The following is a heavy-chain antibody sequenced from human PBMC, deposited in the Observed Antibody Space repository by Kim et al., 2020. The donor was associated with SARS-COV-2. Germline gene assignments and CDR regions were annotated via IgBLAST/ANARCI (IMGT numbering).Heavy chain of an antibody. CDR2: IYYSGST. CDR1: GGSISSYY. CDR3: ARVGDDSSGYYYEGP. D-gene: IGHD3-22*01. Sequence: SETLSLTCTVSGGSISSYYWSWIRQPPGKGLEWIGYIYYSGSTNYNPSLKSRVTISVDTSKNQFSLKLSSVTAADTAVYYCARVGDDSSGYYYEGPWGQGTLVTVSS. V-gene: IGHV4-59*01. J-gene: IGHJ5*02.